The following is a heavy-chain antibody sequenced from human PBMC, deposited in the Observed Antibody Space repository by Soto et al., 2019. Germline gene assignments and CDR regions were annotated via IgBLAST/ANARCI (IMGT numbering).Heavy chain of an antibody. V-gene: IGHV3-30*18. J-gene: IGHJ4*02. CDR2: ISYDGSNK. CDR1: GFTFSSYG. CDR3: AKELGELPDY. D-gene: IGHD1-26*01. Sequence: QVQLVESGGGVVQPGRSLRLSCAASGFTFSSYGMHWVRQAPGKGLEWVAVISYDGSNKYYADSVKGRFTISRDNSKNTLYLQMNSLRAEDTAVYYCAKELGELPDYWGQGTLVTGSS.